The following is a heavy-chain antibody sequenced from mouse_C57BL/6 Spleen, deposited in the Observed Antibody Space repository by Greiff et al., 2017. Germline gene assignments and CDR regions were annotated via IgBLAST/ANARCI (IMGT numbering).Heavy chain of an antibody. V-gene: IGHV5-17*01. CDR2: ISSGSSTI. J-gene: IGHJ2*01. CDR3: ARHYFDY. CDR1: GFTFSDYG. Sequence: EVKLVESGGGLVKPGGSLKLSCAASGFTFSDYGMHWVRQAPEKGLEWVAYISSGSSTIYYADTVKGRFTISRDNAKNTLFLQMTSLRSEDTAMYYCARHYFDYWGQGTTRTVSS.